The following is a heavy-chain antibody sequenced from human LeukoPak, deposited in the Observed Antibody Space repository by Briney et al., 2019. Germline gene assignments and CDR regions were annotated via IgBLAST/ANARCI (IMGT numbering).Heavy chain of an antibody. Sequence: GGSLRLSCAASGFTFSSYAMHWVRQAPGKGLEWVAVISYDGSNKYYADSVKGRFTISRDNSKNTLYLQMNSLGAEDTAVYYCAREHIQFYGMDVGGQGTTVTVSS. J-gene: IGHJ6*02. CDR1: GFTFSSYA. CDR3: AREHIQFYGMDV. V-gene: IGHV3-30-3*01. CDR2: ISYDGSNK. D-gene: IGHD2-21*01.